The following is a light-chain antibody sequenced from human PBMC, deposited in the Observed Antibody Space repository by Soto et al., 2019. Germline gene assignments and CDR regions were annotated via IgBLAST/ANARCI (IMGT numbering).Light chain of an antibody. CDR1: SSNIGAGYD. CDR2: GNN. V-gene: IGLV1-40*01. CDR3: QSSDSSLSGPV. Sequence: QSVLTQPPSVSGAPGPRVTIPCTGGSSNIGAGYDVHWYQQIPGTAPRLLVYGNNNRPSGVPDRFSGSQSGTSASLAIAGLQAEDEADYYCQSSDSSLSGPVFGGGTKLTVL. J-gene: IGLJ2*01.